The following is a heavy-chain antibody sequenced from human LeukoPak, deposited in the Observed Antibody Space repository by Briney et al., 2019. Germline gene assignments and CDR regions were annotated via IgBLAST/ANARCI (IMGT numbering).Heavy chain of an antibody. CDR2: IIPIFGTA. Sequence: SVKVSCKASGGTFSSYAISWVRQAPGQGLEWMGGIIPIFGTANYAQKFQGRVTITTDESTSTAYMELSSLRSEDTAVYYCAKFPIVGVPTAMKTDDYWGQGTLVTASS. D-gene: IGHD2-2*01. J-gene: IGHJ4*02. V-gene: IGHV1-69*05. CDR3: AKFPIVGVPTAMKTDDY. CDR1: GGTFSSYA.